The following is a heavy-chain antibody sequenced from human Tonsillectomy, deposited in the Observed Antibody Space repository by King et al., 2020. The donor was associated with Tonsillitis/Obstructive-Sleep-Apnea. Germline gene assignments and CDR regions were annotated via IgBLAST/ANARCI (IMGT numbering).Heavy chain of an antibody. V-gene: IGHV4-31*01. J-gene: IGHJ6*03. Sequence: VQLQESGPGLVKPSQTLSLTCTVSGDSITSRGYYWSWLRQRPGKGLEWIGYTYYSGNTDYNPSLESLFTISLDTSNNQFSLKLSSVTAADTAVCYCARVIASRPSVYYMDVWGKGTTVTVSS. CDR3: ARVIASRPSVYYMDV. CDR2: TYYSGNT. CDR1: GDSITSRGYY. D-gene: IGHD6-6*01.